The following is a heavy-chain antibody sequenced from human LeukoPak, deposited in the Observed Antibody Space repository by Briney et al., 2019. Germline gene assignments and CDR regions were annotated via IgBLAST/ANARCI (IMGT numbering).Heavy chain of an antibody. J-gene: IGHJ6*03. Sequence: GGSLRLSCAASGFTFSSYGMHWARQAPGKGLEWVAVISYDGSNKYYADSVKGRFTISRDNSKNTLYLQMNSLRAEDTAVYYCARVFGVVTLYYMDVWGKGTTVTVSS. D-gene: IGHD3-3*01. CDR2: ISYDGSNK. CDR3: ARVFGVVTLYYMDV. V-gene: IGHV3-30*03. CDR1: GFTFSSYG.